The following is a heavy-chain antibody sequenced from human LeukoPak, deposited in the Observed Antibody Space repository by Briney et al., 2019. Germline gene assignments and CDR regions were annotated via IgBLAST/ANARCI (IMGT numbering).Heavy chain of an antibody. D-gene: IGHD1-26*01. Sequence: GGSLRLSCAASGFTFNTYGMHWVRQAPGKGLEWVAFIRFDGNNKYYADSVKGRFTISRDNAKNSLYLQMNSLRAEDTALYYCASGGIYYGAAFDFWGQGTLVTVSS. V-gene: IGHV3-30*02. CDR1: GFTFNTYG. J-gene: IGHJ4*02. CDR2: IRFDGNNK. CDR3: ASGGIYYGAAFDF.